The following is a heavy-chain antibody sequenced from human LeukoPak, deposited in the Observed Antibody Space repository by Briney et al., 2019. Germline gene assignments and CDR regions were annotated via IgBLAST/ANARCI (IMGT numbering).Heavy chain of an antibody. CDR3: ARDPEWRRLRILDYYGMDV. CDR2: INPNSGGT. CDR1: GYTFTGYY. J-gene: IGHJ6*02. V-gene: IGHV1-2*02. D-gene: IGHD5-12*01. Sequence: ASVKVSCKASGYTFTGYYMHWVRQAPGQGLEWMGWINPNSGGTNYAQKFQGRVTMTRDTSISTAYMELSRLRSDDTAVYYCARDPEWRRLRILDYYGMDVWGQGTTVTVSS.